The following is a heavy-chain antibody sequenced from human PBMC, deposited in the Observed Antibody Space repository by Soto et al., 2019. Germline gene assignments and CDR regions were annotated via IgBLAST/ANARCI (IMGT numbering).Heavy chain of an antibody. CDR2: INPNSGGT. CDR1: GYTFTGYY. CDR3: ARGRSVYLHDWFDP. V-gene: IGHV1-2*02. J-gene: IGHJ5*02. Sequence: ASVKVSCKASGYTFTGYYMHWVRQAPGQGLEWMGWINPNSGGTNYAQKLQGRVTMTTDTSTSTAYMELRSLRSDDTAVYYCARGRSVYLHDWFDPWGQGTLVTVSS.